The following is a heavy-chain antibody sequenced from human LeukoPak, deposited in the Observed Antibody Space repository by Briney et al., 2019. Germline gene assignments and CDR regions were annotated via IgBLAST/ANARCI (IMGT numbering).Heavy chain of an antibody. V-gene: IGHV4-59*01. J-gene: IGHJ4*02. Sequence: SETLSLTCAVSGGSISSYYWSWIRQPPGKGLEWIGYIYYSGSTNYNPSLKSRVTISVDTSKNQFSLKLSSVTAADTAVYYCAREQLELQFEYWGQGTLVTVSS. D-gene: IGHD1-1*01. CDR3: AREQLELQFEY. CDR2: IYYSGST. CDR1: GGSISSYY.